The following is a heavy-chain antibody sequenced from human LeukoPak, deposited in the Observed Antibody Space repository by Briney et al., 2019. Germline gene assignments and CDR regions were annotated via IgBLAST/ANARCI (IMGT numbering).Heavy chain of an antibody. J-gene: IGHJ6*02. CDR2: IYYSGST. Sequence: SETLSLTCSVSGGSISSYYWSWIRQPPGKGLDWIGYIYYSGSTNYNPSLTSRVTISVDTSKNQFSLKLSSVTAADTAVYYCARGVPLMDVWGQGTTVTVSS. CDR1: GGSISSYY. V-gene: IGHV4-59*12. D-gene: IGHD4/OR15-4a*01. CDR3: ARGVPLMDV.